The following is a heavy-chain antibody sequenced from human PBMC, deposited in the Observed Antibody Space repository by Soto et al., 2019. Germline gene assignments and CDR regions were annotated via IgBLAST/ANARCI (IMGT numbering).Heavy chain of an antibody. CDR3: VRDRSWSYES. CDR2: VRNRVRGYTT. V-gene: IGHV3-72*01. J-gene: IGHJ5*02. Sequence: EVQLVESGGGLVQPGGSLRLSCAASGFAFSDYFIDWVRQAPGKGLEWVGRVRNRVRGYTTEYAASVKGRFTISLDDSKNSVYLQMNSLRTADTAVYYCVRDRSWSYESWGLGTLVTVS. D-gene: IGHD1-26*01. CDR1: GFAFSDYF.